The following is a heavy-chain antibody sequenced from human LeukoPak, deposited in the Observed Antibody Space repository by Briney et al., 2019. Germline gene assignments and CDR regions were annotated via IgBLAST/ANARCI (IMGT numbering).Heavy chain of an antibody. CDR2: ISSSGSTI. CDR1: GFTFSDYY. V-gene: IGHV3-11*04. Sequence: GGSPRLSCAASGFTFSDYYMSWIRQAPGKGLEWVSYISSSGSTIYYADSVKGGFTISRANAKNSLYLQMNSLRAEDTAVYYCARDHPESHNAFDIWGQGTMVTVSS. J-gene: IGHJ3*02. CDR3: ARDHPESHNAFDI.